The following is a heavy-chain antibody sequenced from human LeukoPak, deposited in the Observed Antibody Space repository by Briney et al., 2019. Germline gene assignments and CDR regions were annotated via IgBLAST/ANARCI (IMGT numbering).Heavy chain of an antibody. J-gene: IGHJ4*02. Sequence: SETLSLTCDVSGFSITSGDYWGWIRQSPGRGLEWIGSISHSGDTYYIPSPRSRVTMSLDTSRNQFSLDLRSVSAADTAVYFCARVGPLAVGTGKRVYSFDYWGQGTLVTVSS. D-gene: IGHD1-1*01. V-gene: IGHV4-38-2*01. CDR3: ARVGPLAVGTGKRVYSFDY. CDR1: GFSITSGDY. CDR2: ISHSGDT.